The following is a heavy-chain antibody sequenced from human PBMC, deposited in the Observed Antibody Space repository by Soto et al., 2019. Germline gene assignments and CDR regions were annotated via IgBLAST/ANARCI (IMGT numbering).Heavy chain of an antibody. Sequence: SETLSLTCTASGGSISGSPYYWAWIRQPPGKGLERIGTVYHTGTTNNNPSLKSRVTISVDTSKNHFSLKLSSVTAADTAVYYCARQGYCTSIPCYRWVDPWGQGTLVTVS. CDR1: GGSISGSPYY. CDR3: ARQGYCTSIPCYRWVDP. J-gene: IGHJ5*02. CDR2: VYHTGTT. V-gene: IGHV4-39*01. D-gene: IGHD2-2*01.